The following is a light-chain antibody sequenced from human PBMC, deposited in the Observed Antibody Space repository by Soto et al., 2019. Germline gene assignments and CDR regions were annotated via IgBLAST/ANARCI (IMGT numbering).Light chain of an antibody. J-gene: IGLJ3*02. V-gene: IGLV1-44*01. CDR2: SHD. Sequence: QSVLTQPPSASGPPGQRVTISCSGSSSTIGSNTVDWYQQLPGTAPKLLMYSHDQRPLGVPDRFSAYRSGTSASMAISGLLPGDEGIYYSELWGKSLKGPGVFGGGTKVTV. CDR3: ELWGKSLKGPGV. CDR1: SSTIGSNT.